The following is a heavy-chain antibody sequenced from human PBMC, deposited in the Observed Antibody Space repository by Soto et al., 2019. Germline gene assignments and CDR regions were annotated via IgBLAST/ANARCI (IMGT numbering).Heavy chain of an antibody. CDR3: AKVVAKDIVVVPAAFFRHTRREYYFDY. CDR1: GFTFSSYA. V-gene: IGHV3-23*01. CDR2: ISGSGGST. D-gene: IGHD2-2*01. J-gene: IGHJ4*02. Sequence: VGSLRLSCAASGFTFSSYAMSWVRQAPGKGLEWVSAISGSGGSTYYADSAKGRFTISRDNSKDTLYLQMNSLRAEDTAVYYCAKVVAKDIVVVPAAFFRHTRREYYFDYWGQGTLVTVSS.